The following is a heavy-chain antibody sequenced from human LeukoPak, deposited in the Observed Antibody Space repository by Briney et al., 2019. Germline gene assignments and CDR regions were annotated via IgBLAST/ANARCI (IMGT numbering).Heavy chain of an antibody. CDR3: ATDHSMANTAWWFDP. V-gene: IGHV1-46*01. J-gene: IGHJ5*02. CDR1: GYTFTSYY. Sequence: ASVKVSCKASGYTFTSYYMHWVRQAPGQGLEWMGVISPSGTGTSYAQKFQGRITMSRDTSTSTVYMELSSLRSEDTAFYYCATDHSMANTAWWFDPWGQGTLDTVSS. D-gene: IGHD5-24*01. CDR2: ISPSGTGT.